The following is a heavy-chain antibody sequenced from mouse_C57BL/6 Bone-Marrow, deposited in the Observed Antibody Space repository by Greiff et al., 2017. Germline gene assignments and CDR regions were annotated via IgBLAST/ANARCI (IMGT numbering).Heavy chain of an antibody. V-gene: IGHV1-64*01. CDR3: ARSYDYDDDTMDY. Sequence: VQLQQPGAELVKPGASVELSCKASGYTFTNYWMHWVKQRPGQGLEWIGMMHPNGGSPDYNEKFKSEATLSVDKSSRTAYMELSSLTSEDSAVYYCARSYDYDDDTMDYWGQGTSVTVSS. D-gene: IGHD2-4*01. J-gene: IGHJ4*01. CDR2: MHPNGGSP. CDR1: GYTFTNYW.